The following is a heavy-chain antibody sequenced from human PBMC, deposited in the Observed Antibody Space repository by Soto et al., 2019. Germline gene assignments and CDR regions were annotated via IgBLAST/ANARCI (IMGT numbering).Heavy chain of an antibody. D-gene: IGHD3-10*01. Sequence: LRLSCAASAFTFTNAWMTWVRQAPGNGLEWVGCIKSKTDGGTTDYAAPVKGRFTISRDDSKNTLYLQMNSLKTEDTAVYYCSTVAWFGYGMDVWGQGTTVTVSS. CDR2: IKSKTDGGTT. CDR3: STVAWFGYGMDV. J-gene: IGHJ6*02. V-gene: IGHV3-15*01. CDR1: AFTFTNAW.